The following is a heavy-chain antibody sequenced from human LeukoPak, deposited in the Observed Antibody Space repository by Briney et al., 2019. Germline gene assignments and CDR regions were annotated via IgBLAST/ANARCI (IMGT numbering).Heavy chain of an antibody. V-gene: IGHV5-51*01. CDR3: ARNYDYVWGRSDY. CDR2: IYPGDSDT. J-gene: IGHJ4*02. Sequence: GESLKISCKGSGYSFTSYWIGWVRQMPVRGLEWMGIIYPGDSDTRYSPSFQGQVTISADKSISTAYLQWSSLKASDTAMYYCARNYDYVWGRSDYWGQGTLVTVSS. D-gene: IGHD3-16*01. CDR1: GYSFTSYW.